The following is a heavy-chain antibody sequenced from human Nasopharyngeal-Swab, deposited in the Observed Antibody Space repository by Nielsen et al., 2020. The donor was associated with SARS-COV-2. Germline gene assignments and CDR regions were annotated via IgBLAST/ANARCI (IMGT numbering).Heavy chain of an antibody. D-gene: IGHD6-6*01. CDR2: ISSSGSTI. CDR3: ARDRRTIAARIYYYYGMDV. CDR1: GFTFSSYE. Sequence: GGSLRLSCAASGFTFSSYEMNWVRQAPGQGLEWVSYISSSGSTIYYADSVKGRFTISRDNAKNSLYLQMNSLRAEDTAVYYCARDRRTIAARIYYYYGMDVWGQGTTVTVSS. J-gene: IGHJ6*02. V-gene: IGHV3-48*03.